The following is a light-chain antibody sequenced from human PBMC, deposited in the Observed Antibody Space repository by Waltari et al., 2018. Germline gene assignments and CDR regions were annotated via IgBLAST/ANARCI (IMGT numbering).Light chain of an antibody. CDR1: PSVDWY. CDR2: DTS. CDR3: QQRRSWPLT. V-gene: IGKV3-11*01. Sequence: EIVLTQSPATLSLSPGQRATLACRALPSVDWYLAWYQQRPGQPPRLLIYDTSNRAPGIPARFSGSGSDTDFTLTISSLEPEDFAVYYCQQRRSWPLTFGGGTKVEIE. J-gene: IGKJ4*01.